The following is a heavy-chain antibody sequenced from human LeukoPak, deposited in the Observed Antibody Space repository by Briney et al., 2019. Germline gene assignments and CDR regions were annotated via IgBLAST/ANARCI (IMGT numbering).Heavy chain of an antibody. V-gene: IGHV4-34*01. J-gene: IGHJ4*02. CDR3: ARKRLWYSSSSPVDY. CDR1: GGSLSGYY. CDR2: INHSGTT. Sequence: SETLSLTCAVYGGSLSGYYWSWIRQPPGKGLEWIGEINHSGTTNYNPSLKSRVTISVDTSKNQFSLKLSSVTAADTAVYYRARKRLWYSSSSPVDYWGQGTLVTVSS. D-gene: IGHD6-6*01.